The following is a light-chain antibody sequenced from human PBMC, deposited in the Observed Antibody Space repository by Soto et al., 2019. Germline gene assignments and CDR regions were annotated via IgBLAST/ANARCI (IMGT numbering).Light chain of an antibody. CDR1: YSDVGGYKH. V-gene: IGLV2-14*01. CDR2: EAS. Sequence: QSALTQPASVSASPGQSITISCIGTYSDVGGYKHVSWYQQHPGKAPKLIIFEASNRPSGISNRFSGSKSGNTASLTISGLQADDEADYYCSSYTSSSTLYIFGTGTKVT. CDR3: SSYTSSSTLYI. J-gene: IGLJ1*01.